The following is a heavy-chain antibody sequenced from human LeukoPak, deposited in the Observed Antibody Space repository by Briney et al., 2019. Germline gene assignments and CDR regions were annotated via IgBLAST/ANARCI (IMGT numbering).Heavy chain of an antibody. Sequence: SETLSLTCTVSGGSISSYYWGWIRQPAGKGLEWIGRIYTSGSTNYNPSLKSRVTMSVDTSKNQFSLKLSSVTAADTAVYYCARDSYGCSSTSCYLDYWGQGTLVTVSS. D-gene: IGHD2-2*01. CDR1: GGSISSYY. J-gene: IGHJ4*02. CDR3: ARDSYGCSSTSCYLDY. V-gene: IGHV4-4*07. CDR2: IYTSGST.